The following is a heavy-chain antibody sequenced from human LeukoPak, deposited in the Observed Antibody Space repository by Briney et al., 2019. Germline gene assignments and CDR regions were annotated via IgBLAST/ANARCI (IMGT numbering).Heavy chain of an antibody. Sequence: GGSLRLSCAASGFTFSSYSMNWVRQAPGKGLEWVSSISSSCSYIYYADSVKGRFTISRDNAKNSLYLQMNSLRAEDTAVYYCARVESGYWELWGRCEYFDYWGQGTLVTVSS. J-gene: IGHJ4*02. CDR3: ARVESGYWELWGRCEYFDY. D-gene: IGHD5-18*01. V-gene: IGHV3-21*01. CDR2: ISSSCSYI. CDR1: GFTFSSYS.